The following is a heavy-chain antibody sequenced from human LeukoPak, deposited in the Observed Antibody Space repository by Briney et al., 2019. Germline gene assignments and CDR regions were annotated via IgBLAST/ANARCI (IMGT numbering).Heavy chain of an antibody. V-gene: IGHV3-48*04. CDR1: GFTFSSYT. CDR2: ISSSGSTI. Sequence: GGSLRLSCAASGFTFSSYTMNWVRQAPGKGLEWVSYISSSGSTIYYADSVKGRFTISRDNANNSLYLQMNSLRAEDTAVYYCARDVRRVILSHYYYYYMDVWGKGTTVTVSS. D-gene: IGHD3-10*01. CDR3: ARDVRRVILSHYYYYYMDV. J-gene: IGHJ6*03.